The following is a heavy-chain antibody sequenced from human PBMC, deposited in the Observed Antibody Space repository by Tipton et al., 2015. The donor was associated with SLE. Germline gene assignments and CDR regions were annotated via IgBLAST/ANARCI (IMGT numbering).Heavy chain of an antibody. D-gene: IGHD3-10*01. CDR2: ISSSGST. J-gene: IGHJ4*02. CDR1: GGSINSSTSF. Sequence: TLSLTCNVSGGSINSSTSFWAWIRQPPGKGLEWIESISSSGSTDHNPSLRSRVSTSLDTSKNQFSLRLTSATAADTAVYYCARRGRSAWFPGVWGQGTLVTVSS. V-gene: IGHV4-39*07. CDR3: ARRGRSAWFPGV.